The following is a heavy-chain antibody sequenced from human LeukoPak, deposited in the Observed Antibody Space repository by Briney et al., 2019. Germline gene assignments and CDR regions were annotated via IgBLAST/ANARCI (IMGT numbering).Heavy chain of an antibody. CDR2: INPNSGDT. D-gene: IGHD3-10*01. CDR3: ARSGFGSGISFDL. Sequence: ASVKVSCKAFGYTFTSNYMHWVRQAPGQGLEWMGWINPNSGDTNFAQKFQGRVTMTRDTSITTAYMELSSLRSEDTAVYYCARSGFGSGISFDLWGQGTLVTVSS. V-gene: IGHV1-2*02. J-gene: IGHJ5*02. CDR1: GYTFTSNY.